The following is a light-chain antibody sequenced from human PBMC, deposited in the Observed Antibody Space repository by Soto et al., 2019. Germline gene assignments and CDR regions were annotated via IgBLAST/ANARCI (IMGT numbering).Light chain of an antibody. CDR3: HQFGYSPRT. V-gene: IGKV3-20*01. CDR2: ATS. CDR1: QTVNSDY. J-gene: IGKJ1*01. Sequence: EIVLTQSPGTLSLSPGETATLSCRASQTVNSDYLAWFQQRPGQAPRLLIFATSRRATDIPDRFSGSGSGTDFTLDIRRLEPEDFAVYYCHQFGYSPRTFGQGTKAE.